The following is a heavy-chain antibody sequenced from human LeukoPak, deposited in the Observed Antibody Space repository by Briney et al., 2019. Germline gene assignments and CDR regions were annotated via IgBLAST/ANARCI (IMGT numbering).Heavy chain of an antibody. V-gene: IGHV3-74*03. D-gene: IGHD2-15*01. CDR2: IYSDGSGT. CDR3: ARDVGYSMDV. J-gene: IGHJ6*04. Sequence: GGFLRLSCAASGFTFNIYWMHWVRQAPGEGLVWVSRIYSDGSGTTYADSVKGRFTISRDNAKNTLYLQMNSVRAEDTAVYYCARDVGYSMDVWGKGTTVTVSS. CDR1: GFTFNIYW.